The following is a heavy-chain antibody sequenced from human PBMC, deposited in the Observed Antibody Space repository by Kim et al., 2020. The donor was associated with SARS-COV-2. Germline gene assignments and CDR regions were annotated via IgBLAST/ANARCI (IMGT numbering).Heavy chain of an antibody. V-gene: IGHV4-59*01. CDR3: AREPSSSQGSNYGMDV. Sequence: SLKSRVTISVDTSKNQFSLKLSSVTAADTAVYYCAREPSSSQGSNYGMDVWGQGTTVTVSS. J-gene: IGHJ6*02. D-gene: IGHD6-13*01.